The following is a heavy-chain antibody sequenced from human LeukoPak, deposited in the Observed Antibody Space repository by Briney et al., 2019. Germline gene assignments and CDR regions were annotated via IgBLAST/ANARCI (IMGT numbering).Heavy chain of an antibody. V-gene: IGHV4-61*02. J-gene: IGHJ4*02. D-gene: IGHD7-27*01. CDR1: GGSISSGSYY. CDR2: IYTSGST. Sequence: PSQTLSLTCTVSGGSISSGSYYWSWIRHPAGKGLEWIGRIYTSGSTNYNPSLRRRVTISVDPSKHQFSLKLSSVTAADTAVYYCAQLGKKDYWGQGTLVTVSS. CDR3: AQLGKKDY.